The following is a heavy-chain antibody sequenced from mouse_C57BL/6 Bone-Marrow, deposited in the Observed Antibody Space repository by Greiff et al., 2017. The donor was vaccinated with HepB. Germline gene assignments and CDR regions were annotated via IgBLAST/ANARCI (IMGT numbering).Heavy chain of an antibody. V-gene: IGHV1-22*01. D-gene: IGHD6-1*01. CDR3: ARGCQYYFDY. CDR1: GYTFTDYN. CDR2: INPNNGGT. Sequence: DVQLQESGPELVKPGASVKMSCKASGYTFTDYNMHWVKQSHGKSLEWIGYINPNNGGTSYNQKFKGKATLTVNKSSSTAYMELRSLTSEDSAVYYCARGCQYYFDYWGQGTTLTVSS. J-gene: IGHJ2*01.